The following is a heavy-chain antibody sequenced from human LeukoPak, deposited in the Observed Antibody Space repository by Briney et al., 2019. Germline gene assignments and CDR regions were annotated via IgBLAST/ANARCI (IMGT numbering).Heavy chain of an antibody. CDR1: GYTFTTYA. CDR3: AREFHYDTSGYAFDI. V-gene: IGHV7-4-1*02. J-gene: IGHJ3*02. D-gene: IGHD3-22*01. Sequence: GASVKVSCKASGYTFTTYAMNWVRQAPGHGLEWMGWINTNTGNPTYAQGFTGRFVFSLDTSVSTAYLQISSLKAEDTSIYYCAREFHYDTSGYAFDIWGQGTMVAVSS. CDR2: INTNTGNP.